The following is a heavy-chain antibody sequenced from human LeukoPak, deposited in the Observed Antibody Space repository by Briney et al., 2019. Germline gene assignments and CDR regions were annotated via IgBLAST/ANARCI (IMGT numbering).Heavy chain of an antibody. Sequence: SETLSLTSTVSCGSISKYYWSWMRQPPGKGLEWIGRVHSSRGSNYNPSLKSRVTMSVDTSKNQVSLKLIAVTAADSAVYYCARENWNYGEDFWGQGALVTVSS. CDR3: ARENWNYGEDF. D-gene: IGHD1-7*01. CDR2: VHSSRGS. V-gene: IGHV4-4*07. CDR1: CGSISKYY. J-gene: IGHJ4*02.